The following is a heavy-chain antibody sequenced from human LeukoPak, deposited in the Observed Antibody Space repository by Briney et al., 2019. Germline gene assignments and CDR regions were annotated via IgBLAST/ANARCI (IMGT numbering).Heavy chain of an antibody. CDR2: INPNSGGT. J-gene: IGHJ5*02. V-gene: IGHV1-2*02. D-gene: IGHD1-26*01. CDR1: GYTFTGYY. CDR3: ARDYGVRYSRSYNWFDP. Sequence: GASVKVSCKASGYTFTGYYMHWVRQAPGQGLEWMGWINPNSGGTNYAQKFQGRVTMTRDTSISTTYMELSRLRSDDAAVYYCARDYGVRYSRSYNWFDPWGQGTLVTVSS.